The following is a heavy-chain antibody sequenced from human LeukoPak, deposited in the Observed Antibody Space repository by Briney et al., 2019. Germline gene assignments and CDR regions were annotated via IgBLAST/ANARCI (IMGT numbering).Heavy chain of an antibody. CDR2: ISYDGSNK. CDR1: GFTFSSYG. CDR3: AKEDYGDYFDY. J-gene: IGHJ4*02. D-gene: IGHD4-17*01. Sequence: GGSLRLSCAASGFTFSSYGMHWVRQAPGKGLEWVAVISYDGSNKNYADSVKGRFTISRDNSKNTLYLQMNSLRAEDTAVYYCAKEDYGDYFDYWGQGTLVTVSS. V-gene: IGHV3-30*18.